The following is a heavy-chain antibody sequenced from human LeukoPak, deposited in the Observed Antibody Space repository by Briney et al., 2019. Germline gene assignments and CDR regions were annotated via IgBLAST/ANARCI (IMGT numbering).Heavy chain of an antibody. CDR3: ARSLTTYYYDTSGPGDAFDI. D-gene: IGHD3-22*01. CDR1: SYSISRGYY. Sequence: PWETLSLTCTVSSYSISRGYYWGWIRQPPGKGVGWIGSMYRSGTTYYNPSLKSRVTISVDTSNNQFSLKTSSVTAADTAVYYCARSLTTYYYDTSGPGDAFDIWGQGTMVTVSS. J-gene: IGHJ3*02. V-gene: IGHV4-38-2*02. CDR2: MYRSGTT.